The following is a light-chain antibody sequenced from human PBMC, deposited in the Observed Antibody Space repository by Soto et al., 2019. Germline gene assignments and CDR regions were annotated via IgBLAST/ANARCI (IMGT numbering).Light chain of an antibody. Sequence: EIVLTQSPGTLSLSPGERATLSCRASQGVSSTSLAWYQQKPGQAPRLLIYGASSRATGIPDRFSGSGSGTDFTLTISRLEPEDFAFYYCQQYGRSPPITFGPGTRLETK. V-gene: IGKV3-20*01. J-gene: IGKJ5*01. CDR3: QQYGRSPPIT. CDR1: QGVSSTS. CDR2: GAS.